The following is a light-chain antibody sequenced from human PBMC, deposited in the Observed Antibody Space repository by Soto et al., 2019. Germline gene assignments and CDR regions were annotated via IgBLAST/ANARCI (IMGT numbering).Light chain of an antibody. Sequence: EIVMTPSPATLSVSPVERATLSCRASQSVRDNLAWYQQKPGQAPRLVIYDASNRATGIPARFSGSGSGTDFTLTISSLDPEDFAVYYCQQRSNRPLTFGQGTRLEIK. V-gene: IGKV3-11*01. CDR3: QQRSNRPLT. CDR1: QSVRDN. J-gene: IGKJ5*01. CDR2: DAS.